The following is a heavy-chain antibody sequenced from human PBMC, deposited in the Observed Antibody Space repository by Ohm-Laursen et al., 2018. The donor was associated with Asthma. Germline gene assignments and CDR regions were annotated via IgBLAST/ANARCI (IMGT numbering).Heavy chain of an antibody. CDR3: AREVGLQFFHYYGMDV. CDR1: GFTFSSYA. J-gene: IGHJ6*02. V-gene: IGHV3-30-3*01. Sequence: SLRLSCTASGFTFSSYAMHWVRQAPGKGLEWVAVISYDGSNKYYADSVKGRFTISRDNSKNTLYLQMNSLRAEDTAVYYCAREVGLQFFHYYGMDVWGQGTTVTVSS. CDR2: ISYDGSNK. D-gene: IGHD5-24*01.